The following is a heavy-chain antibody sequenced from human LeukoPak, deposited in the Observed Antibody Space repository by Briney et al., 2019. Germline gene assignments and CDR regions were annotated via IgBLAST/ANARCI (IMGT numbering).Heavy chain of an antibody. D-gene: IGHD3-16*02. Sequence: GGSLRLSCAASGFTFSSYAMSWVRQAPGKGLEWVSAISGSGGSTYYADSVKGRFTISRDNSKNTLYLQMNSLRAEDTAVYYCARSRLGELSWFDYWGQGTLVTVSS. CDR3: ARSRLGELSWFDY. J-gene: IGHJ4*02. CDR1: GFTFSSYA. CDR2: ISGSGGST. V-gene: IGHV3-23*01.